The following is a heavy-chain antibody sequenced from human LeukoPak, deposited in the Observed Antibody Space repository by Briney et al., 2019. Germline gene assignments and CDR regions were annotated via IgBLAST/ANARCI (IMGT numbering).Heavy chain of an antibody. D-gene: IGHD4-23*01. CDR3: ARGRSTVVIHWFDP. Sequence: SENLSLTCTVSGYSISSGYYWGWIRQPPGKGLEWIGSIYHSGSTYYNPSLKSRVTISVDTSKNQFSLKLSSVTAADTAVYYCARGRSTVVIHWFDPWGQGTLVTVSS. CDR2: IYHSGST. V-gene: IGHV4-38-2*02. CDR1: GYSISSGYY. J-gene: IGHJ5*02.